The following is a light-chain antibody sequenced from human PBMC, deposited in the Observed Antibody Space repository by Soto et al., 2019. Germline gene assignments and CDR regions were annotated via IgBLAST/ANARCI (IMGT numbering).Light chain of an antibody. Sequence: IVLTQSPGTLSLSPGERDTLSCGASQSVTNNFLAWYQQKPGQAPRLLIYGASSRATGVPDRFSGSGSGTDFTLPISRLEPGDFAVYYCQQYGTPLFTFGPGTKVDIK. J-gene: IGKJ3*01. CDR3: QQYGTPLFT. CDR2: GAS. CDR1: QSVTNNF. V-gene: IGKV3-20*01.